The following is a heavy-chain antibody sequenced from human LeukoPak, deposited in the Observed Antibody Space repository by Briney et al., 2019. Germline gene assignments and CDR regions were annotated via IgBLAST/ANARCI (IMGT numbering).Heavy chain of an antibody. D-gene: IGHD6-13*01. CDR3: ARRPRIAAAGNVRNYYYMDV. Sequence: GSLRLSCAASGFTFSSYWMHWVRQPPGKGLEWIGEINHSGSTNYNPSLKSRVTISVDTSKNQFSLKLSSVTAADTAVYYCARRPRIAAAGNVRNYYYMDVWGKGTTVTISS. CDR1: GFTFSSYW. V-gene: IGHV4-34*01. J-gene: IGHJ6*03. CDR2: INHSGST.